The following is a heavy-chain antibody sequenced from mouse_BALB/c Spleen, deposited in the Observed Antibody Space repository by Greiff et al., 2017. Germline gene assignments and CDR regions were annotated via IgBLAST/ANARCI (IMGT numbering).Heavy chain of an antibody. CDR1: GYSITSDYA. Sequence: EVKLQESGPGLVKPSQSLSLTCTVTGYSITSDYAWNWIRQFPGNKLEWMGYISYSGSTSYNPSLKSRISITRDTSKNQFFLQLNSVTTEDTATYYCARYYGSPYYYAMDYWGQGTSVTVSS. J-gene: IGHJ4*01. V-gene: IGHV3-2*02. CDR3: ARYYGSPYYYAMDY. D-gene: IGHD1-1*01. CDR2: ISYSGST.